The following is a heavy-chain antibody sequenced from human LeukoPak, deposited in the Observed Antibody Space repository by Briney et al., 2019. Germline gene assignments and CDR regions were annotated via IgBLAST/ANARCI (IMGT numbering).Heavy chain of an antibody. D-gene: IGHD3-22*01. V-gene: IGHV3-30*04. CDR2: ISYDGSNK. Sequence: GGSLRLSCAASGFTFSSYAMYWVRQAPGKGLEWVAVISYDGSNKYYADSVKGRFTISRDNSKNTLYLQMNSLRAEDTAVYYCARVDYYDSSGDDAFDIWGQGTMVTVSS. J-gene: IGHJ3*02. CDR3: ARVDYYDSSGDDAFDI. CDR1: GFTFSSYA.